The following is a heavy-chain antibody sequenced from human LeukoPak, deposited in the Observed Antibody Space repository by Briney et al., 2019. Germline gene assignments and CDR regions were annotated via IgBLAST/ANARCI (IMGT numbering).Heavy chain of an antibody. D-gene: IGHD4-17*01. Sequence: SETLSLTCTVSGGSISSYYWSWIRQPPGKGLEWIRYIYYSGSTYYNPSLKSRVTISVDTSKNQFSLKLSSVTAADTAVYYCARRNAYGDSYFDYWGQGTLVTVSS. J-gene: IGHJ4*02. V-gene: IGHV4-59*06. CDR2: IYYSGST. CDR1: GGSISSYY. CDR3: ARRNAYGDSYFDY.